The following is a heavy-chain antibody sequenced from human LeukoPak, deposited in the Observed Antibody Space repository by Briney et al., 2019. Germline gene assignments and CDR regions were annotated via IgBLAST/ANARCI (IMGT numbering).Heavy chain of an antibody. CDR3: ARGQGGGWSL. CDR2: INHSGST. V-gene: IGHV4-34*01. CDR1: GGSFSGYY. J-gene: IGHJ4*02. Sequence: KTSETLSLTCAVYGGSFSGYYWSWIRQPPGKGLEWIGEINHSGSTNYNPSLKSRVTISVDTSKNQFSLKLSSVTAADTAVYYCARGQGGGWSLWGQGTLVTVSS. D-gene: IGHD6-19*01.